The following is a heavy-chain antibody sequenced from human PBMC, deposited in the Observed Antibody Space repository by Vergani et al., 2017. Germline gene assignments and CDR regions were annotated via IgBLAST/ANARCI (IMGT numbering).Heavy chain of an antibody. CDR1: GFTFYDYA. V-gene: IGHV3-9*01. CDR2: SSWNSGSI. Sequence: EVQLVESGGGLVQPGRSLRLSCAASGFTFYDYAMHWVRPAPGKGREWVSGSSWNSGSIGHADSVKGRVTISSDNAKHSLYLQMNSLRAEDTALYYCAKDRTLGGPGAFDYWGQGTLVTVSA. J-gene: IGHJ4*02. D-gene: IGHD1-26*01. CDR3: AKDRTLGGPGAFDY.